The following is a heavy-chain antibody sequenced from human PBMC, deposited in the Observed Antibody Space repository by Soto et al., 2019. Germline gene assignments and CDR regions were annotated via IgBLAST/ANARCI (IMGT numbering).Heavy chain of an antibody. J-gene: IGHJ4*02. V-gene: IGHV3-30*18. CDR1: GFNFRTYG. D-gene: IGHD6-6*01. Sequence: GGSLRLSCAASGFNFRTYGMYWVRQAPGKGLEWVAVISSDGSNEYYADSVKGRFTISRQNSKNTLYLQTNSLRAEDTAVYYCAKEGRLVRAFDYWGLGTLVTVSS. CDR2: ISSDGSNE. CDR3: AKEGRLVRAFDY.